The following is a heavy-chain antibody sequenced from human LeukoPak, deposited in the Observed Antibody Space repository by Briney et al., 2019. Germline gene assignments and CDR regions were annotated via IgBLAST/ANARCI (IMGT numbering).Heavy chain of an antibody. V-gene: IGHV3-30-3*01. CDR1: GFTFSRYA. J-gene: IGHJ4*02. CDR3: AREGYYGSGSPPSLYFDY. Sequence: GSLRLPCAASGFTFSRYALHWVRQAPGKGLEWVAVISSDGSNKYYAGSVKGRFTISRDNSRSTLYLQMNSLRPEDTAIYYCAREGYYGSGSPPSLYFDYWGQGTLVTVSS. CDR2: ISSDGSNK. D-gene: IGHD3-10*01.